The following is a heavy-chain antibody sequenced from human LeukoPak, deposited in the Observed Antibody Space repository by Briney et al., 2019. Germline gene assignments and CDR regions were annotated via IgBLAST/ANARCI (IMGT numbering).Heavy chain of an antibody. J-gene: IGHJ4*02. V-gene: IGHV4-59*02. CDR2: IHYGGNT. CDR1: GASVTDYY. Sequence: SETLSLTCTVSGASVTDYYWSWIRQPPGKGLEWIGYIHYGGNTDYNPSLKSRLTISVDTSKNQFSLKPSSVTAADTAVYYCVRRGDGYPYYFDYWGQGTLVTVSS. D-gene: IGHD5-24*01. CDR3: VRRGDGYPYYFDY.